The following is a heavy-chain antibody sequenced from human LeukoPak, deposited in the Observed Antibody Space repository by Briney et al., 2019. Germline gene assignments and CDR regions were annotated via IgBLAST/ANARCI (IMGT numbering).Heavy chain of an antibody. CDR1: GMMFSSYE. D-gene: IGHD3-22*01. CDR2: ISRSGNTR. V-gene: IGHV3-48*03. Sequence: PGGSLRLSCTASGMMFSSYEMFWVRQAPGKGLQWISYISRSGNTRKYADSVKGRFTISRDNAKKSLQLEMSGLRGDDSAIYYCASAMLASDSSGYYTSDYLEHWGQGTLVSVSS. J-gene: IGHJ4*02. CDR3: ASAMLASDSSGYYTSDYLEH.